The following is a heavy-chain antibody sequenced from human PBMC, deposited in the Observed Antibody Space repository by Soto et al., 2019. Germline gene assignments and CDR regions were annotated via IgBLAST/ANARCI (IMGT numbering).Heavy chain of an antibody. D-gene: IGHD3-10*01. J-gene: IGHJ6*02. CDR2: IYYSGST. V-gene: IGHV4-30-4*01. Sequence: SETLSLTCTVSGGSISSGDYYWSWIRQPPGKGLEWIGYIYYSGSTYYNPSLKSRVTISVDTSKNQFSLKLSSVTAADTAVYYCARVHMVRGVLHYYGMDVWGQGTTVTVYS. CDR3: ARVHMVRGVLHYYGMDV. CDR1: GGSISSGDYY.